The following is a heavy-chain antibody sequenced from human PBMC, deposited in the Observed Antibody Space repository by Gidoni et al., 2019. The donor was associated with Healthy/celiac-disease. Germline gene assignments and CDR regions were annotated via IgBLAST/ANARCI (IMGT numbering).Heavy chain of an antibody. D-gene: IGHD3-10*01. CDR1: GYSCTSYW. Sequence: EVQLVQSGAEVKKPGESLKISCKGSGYSCTSYWIGWVRQMPGKGLEWMGIIYPGDSDTRYSPSFQGQVTISADQSISTAYLQWSSLKASDTAMYYCARRSEYGSGSRHYGMDVWGQGTTVTVSS. J-gene: IGHJ6*02. CDR2: IYPGDSDT. CDR3: ARRSEYGSGSRHYGMDV. V-gene: IGHV5-51*01.